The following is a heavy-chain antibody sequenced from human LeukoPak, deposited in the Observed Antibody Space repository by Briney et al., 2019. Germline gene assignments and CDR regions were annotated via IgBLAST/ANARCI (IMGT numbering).Heavy chain of an antibody. CDR3: AKDWLFRRFDY. D-gene: IGHD2-21*01. Sequence: QPGGSLRLSCAASGFTVINYYMSWVRQAPGKGLEWVAVIYGGGGTYYADSVKGRFTISRDNCKNTLYLQMNSLRAEDTAVYYCAKDWLFRRFDYWGQGTLVTVSS. J-gene: IGHJ4*02. CDR2: IYGGGGT. V-gene: IGHV3-53*01. CDR1: GFTVINYY.